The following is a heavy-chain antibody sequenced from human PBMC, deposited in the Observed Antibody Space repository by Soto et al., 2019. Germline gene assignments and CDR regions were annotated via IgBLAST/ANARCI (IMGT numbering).Heavy chain of an antibody. J-gene: IGHJ4*02. CDR1: GGTFSSYT. D-gene: IGHD2-2*01. V-gene: IGHV1-69*02. CDR2: IIPILGLA. CDR3: ATGNVPATATLDY. Sequence: GASVKVSCKASGGTFSSYTISWVRQAPGQGLEWMGRIIPILGLANYAQKFQGRVTITADKSTSTAYMELSSLRSEDTAVYYCATGNVPATATLDYWGQGTLVTVSS.